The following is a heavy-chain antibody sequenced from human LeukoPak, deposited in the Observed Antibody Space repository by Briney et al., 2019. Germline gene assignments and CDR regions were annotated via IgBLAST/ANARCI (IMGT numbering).Heavy chain of an antibody. Sequence: GGSLRLSCAASGFTFSSYSMNWVRQAPGKGLEWVSSISYGSSYIYYADSVKGRFTISRDNAKNSLYLQMNSLRAEDTAVYYCARNRVDSSGYYYEGGPTDYWGQGILVSVSS. CDR2: ISYGSSYI. CDR3: ARNRVDSSGYYYEGGPTDY. V-gene: IGHV3-21*01. CDR1: GFTFSSYS. J-gene: IGHJ4*02. D-gene: IGHD3-22*01.